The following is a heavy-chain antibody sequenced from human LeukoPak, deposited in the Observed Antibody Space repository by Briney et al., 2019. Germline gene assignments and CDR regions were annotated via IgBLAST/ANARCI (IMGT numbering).Heavy chain of an antibody. CDR3: ARDLVSYYYGSGSYFYFDY. V-gene: IGHV3-30*04. Sequence: PGGSLRLSCAASGFSFSGYTMHWVRQAPGQGLEWVAIVSSDGSDQRYVDSVKGRFTISRDNSRNTLFLQMNSLRPADTAVYYCARDLVSYYYGSGSYFYFDYWGQGTLVTVSS. CDR2: VSSDGSDQ. D-gene: IGHD3-10*01. J-gene: IGHJ4*02. CDR1: GFSFSGYT.